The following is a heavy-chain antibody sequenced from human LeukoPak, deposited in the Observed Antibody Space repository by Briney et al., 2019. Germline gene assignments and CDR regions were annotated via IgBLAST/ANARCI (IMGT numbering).Heavy chain of an antibody. CDR3: AREYSSGWYGSVGPFDP. CDR1: GGSISSYY. Sequence: SETLSLTCTVSGGSISSYYWSWIRQPAGKGLEWIGRIYTSGSTNYNPSLRSRGTISVDTSKNQFSLMLSSVPAADTAVYYCAREYSSGWYGSVGPFDPWGQGTLVTVSS. D-gene: IGHD6-19*01. CDR2: IYTSGST. V-gene: IGHV4-4*07. J-gene: IGHJ5*02.